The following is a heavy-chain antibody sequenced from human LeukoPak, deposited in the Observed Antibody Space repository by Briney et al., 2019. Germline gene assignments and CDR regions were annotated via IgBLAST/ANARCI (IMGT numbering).Heavy chain of an antibody. CDR1: GYTFTNYW. J-gene: IGHJ5*02. CDR3: ARRPYSSASREAWFDP. D-gene: IGHD6-6*01. CDR2: IYPADSDT. V-gene: IGHV5-51*01. Sequence: GESLQISCRGSGYTFTNYWIAWVRQMPGKGLEWMGIIYPADSDTRYSPSFQGQVTISADRSISTAYLQWSSLKASDTAMYYCARRPYSSASREAWFDPWGQGTLVTVSS.